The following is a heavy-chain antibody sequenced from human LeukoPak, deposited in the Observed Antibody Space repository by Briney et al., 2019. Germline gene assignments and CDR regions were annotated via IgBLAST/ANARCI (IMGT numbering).Heavy chain of an antibody. CDR2: INHSGST. CDR3: ARVGHIAAAGTYDY. CDR1: GGSFSGYY. V-gene: IGHV4-34*01. J-gene: IGHJ4*02. Sequence: SETLSLTCAVYGGSFSGYYWSWIRQPPGKGLEWIGEINHSGSTNYNPSLKSRVTISVDTSKNQFSLKLSPVTAADTAVYFCARVGHIAAAGTYDYWGQGTLVTVSS. D-gene: IGHD6-13*01.